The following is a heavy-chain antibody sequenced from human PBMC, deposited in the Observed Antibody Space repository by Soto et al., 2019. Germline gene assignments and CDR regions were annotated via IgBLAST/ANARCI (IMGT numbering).Heavy chain of an antibody. CDR1: GITVSSNY. D-gene: IGHD6-19*01. Sequence: VQLVESGGGSIQPGGSLRLSCAASGITVSSNYMSWVRQAPGKGLEWVSVIYSSGTTYYADSVKGRFTISRDNSKNTLYLQMNSLRAEDTAVYYCARGVAVAGFYFDYWGQGTLVTVSS. J-gene: IGHJ4*02. V-gene: IGHV3-53*01. CDR2: IYSSGTT. CDR3: ARGVAVAGFYFDY.